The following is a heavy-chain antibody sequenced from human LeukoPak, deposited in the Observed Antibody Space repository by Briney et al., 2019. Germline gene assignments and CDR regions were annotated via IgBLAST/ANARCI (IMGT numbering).Heavy chain of an antibody. V-gene: IGHV3-23*01. CDR3: AKFPPDYYDFWSGPVLDY. J-gene: IGHJ4*02. CDR1: GFTFSSYA. CDR2: ISGSGGST. Sequence: PGGSLRLSCAASGFTFSSYAMSWVRQAPGKGLEWVSAISGSGGSTYYADSVKGRFTISRDNSKNTLYLQMNSLRAEDTAVYYCAKFPPDYYDFWSGPVLDYWGQGTLVTVSS. D-gene: IGHD3-3*01.